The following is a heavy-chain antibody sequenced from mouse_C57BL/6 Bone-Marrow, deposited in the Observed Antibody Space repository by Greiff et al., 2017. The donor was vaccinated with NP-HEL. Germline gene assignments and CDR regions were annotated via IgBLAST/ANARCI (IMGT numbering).Heavy chain of an antibody. D-gene: IGHD1-1*01. J-gene: IGHJ3*01. Sequence: VQLQQSGPELVKPGASVKISCKASGYAFSSSWMNWVKQRPGKGLEWIGRIYPGDGDTNYNGKFKGKATLTADKSSSTAYMQLSSLTSEDSAVYFCARSGIYGSPAWFAYWGQGTLVTVSA. V-gene: IGHV1-82*01. CDR1: GYAFSSSW. CDR3: ARSGIYGSPAWFAY. CDR2: IYPGDGDT.